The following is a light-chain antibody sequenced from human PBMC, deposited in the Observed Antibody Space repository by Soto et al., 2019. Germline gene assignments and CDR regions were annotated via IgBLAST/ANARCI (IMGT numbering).Light chain of an antibody. J-gene: IGKJ4*01. CDR2: DTS. CDR1: QSVSHF. V-gene: IGKV3-11*01. CDR3: QQRTDWPT. Sequence: EIVLTQSPATLSLSPGESATLSCRASQSVSHFLAWYQQKPCQAPRLLIYDTSSRATGIPGRFSGSGSGTDFTLTIDILEPADAAVYYCQQRTDWPTFGGGTKVEI.